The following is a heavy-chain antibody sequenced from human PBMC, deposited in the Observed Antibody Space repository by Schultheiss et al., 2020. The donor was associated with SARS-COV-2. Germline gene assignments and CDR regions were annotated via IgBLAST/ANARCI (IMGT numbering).Heavy chain of an antibody. CDR2: ITNRGSYI. V-gene: IGHV3-21*01. J-gene: IGHJ6*02. CDR1: GFTFSNHN. D-gene: IGHD2-2*02. CDR3: AGSSDDCSSTSCYSIRWWCIDF. Sequence: GGSLRLSCAASGFTFSNHNMNWVRQAPGKGLEWVSSITNRGSYIYYADSVKGRFTVSRYNDKKSLYLQMNSLRAEDTAVYYCAGSSDDCSSTSCYSIRWWCIDFWGQGTTVTVSS.